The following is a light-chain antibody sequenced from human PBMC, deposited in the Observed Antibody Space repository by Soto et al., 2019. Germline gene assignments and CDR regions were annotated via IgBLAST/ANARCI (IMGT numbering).Light chain of an antibody. CDR1: QGISSY. Sequence: AIRMTQSPSSFSASTGDRVTITCRASQGISSYLAWYQQKPGKAPKLLIYAASTLQSGVPSRFSGSGSGTDFTLTISCLQSEDFATYCCQQYYSYPRTFGQGPKVELK. V-gene: IGKV1-8*01. CDR3: QQYYSYPRT. CDR2: AAS. J-gene: IGKJ1*01.